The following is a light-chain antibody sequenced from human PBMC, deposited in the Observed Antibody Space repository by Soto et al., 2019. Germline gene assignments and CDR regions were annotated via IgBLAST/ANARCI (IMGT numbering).Light chain of an antibody. J-gene: IGKJ1*01. CDR2: GAS. V-gene: IGKV3-20*01. CDR1: QSVSSSY. CDR3: HQYGSSSWT. Sequence: ENVLTQYLGTLSLSPGERATLSCRASQSVSSSYLAWYQQKLGQAPRLLIYGASSRATGIPDRFSGSGSGTDFTLTISRLEPEDFAVYYCHQYGSSSWTFGQGTKVDI.